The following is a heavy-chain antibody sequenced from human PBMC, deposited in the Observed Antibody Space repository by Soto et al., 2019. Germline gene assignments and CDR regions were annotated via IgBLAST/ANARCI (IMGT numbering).Heavy chain of an antibody. CDR2: ISAYNGNT. CDR1: GYTFTSYG. Sequence: QVQLVQSGAEVKKPGASVKVSCKASGYTFTSYGISWVRQAPGQGLEWVGWISAYNGNTNYAQKPQGRVTTTTAKSTRPAYMQLRSLRSGDTAVYYCARAPLIAAAAEWFDPWGQGALVTVSS. J-gene: IGHJ5*02. V-gene: IGHV1-18*04. D-gene: IGHD6-13*01. CDR3: ARAPLIAAAAEWFDP.